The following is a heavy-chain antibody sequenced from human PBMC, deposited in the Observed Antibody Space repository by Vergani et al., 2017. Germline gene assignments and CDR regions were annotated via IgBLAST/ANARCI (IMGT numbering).Heavy chain of an antibody. Sequence: QVQLQESGPGLVKSSETLSLTCSVSFDSIRNLYCNWIRQPPGEGLEWIGSIHYSENTNYNPSLKTRVTIAVDTSKNQFSLTLTSVTAAATAVYYCASDTHSGQMADRWGQGILVTVTS. J-gene: IGHJ5*02. CDR2: IHYSENT. CDR3: ASDTHSGQMADR. D-gene: IGHD6-19*01. V-gene: IGHV4-59*11. CDR1: FDSIRNLY.